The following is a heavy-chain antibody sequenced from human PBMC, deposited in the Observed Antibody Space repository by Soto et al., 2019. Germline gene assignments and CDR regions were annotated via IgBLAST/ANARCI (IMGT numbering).Heavy chain of an antibody. CDR3: ARWDYYGSGNIDY. CDR1: GGSISSGDYY. CDR2: IYYSGST. Sequence: SETLSLTCTVSGGSISSGDYYWSWSRQPPGKGLEWIGYIYYSGSTYYNPSLKSRVTISVDTSKNQFSLKLSSVTAADTAVYYCARWDYYGSGNIDYWGQGTLVTVSS. D-gene: IGHD3-10*01. V-gene: IGHV4-30-4*01. J-gene: IGHJ4*02.